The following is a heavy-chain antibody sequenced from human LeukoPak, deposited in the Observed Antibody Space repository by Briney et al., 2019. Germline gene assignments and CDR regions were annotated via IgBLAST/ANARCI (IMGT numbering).Heavy chain of an antibody. V-gene: IGHV1-2*02. D-gene: IGHD1-26*01. Sequence: ASVKVSCKASGYTFTGYYMHWVRQAPGQGLEWMGWINPNSGGTNYAQKFQGRVTMTRDTSISTAYMELSRLRSGDTAVYYCARATHSGSYSLDYWGQGTLVTVSS. CDR1: GYTFTGYY. J-gene: IGHJ4*02. CDR2: INPNSGGT. CDR3: ARATHSGSYSLDY.